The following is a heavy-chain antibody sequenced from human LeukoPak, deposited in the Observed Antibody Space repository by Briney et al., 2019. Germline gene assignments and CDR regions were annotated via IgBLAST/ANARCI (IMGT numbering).Heavy chain of an antibody. Sequence: GGSLRLSCAASGFTFNSFSMNWVRQAPGKGLEWVSSISSSTIYTYYADSVKGRFTISRDNAKNSLYLQMNSLRAEDTAVYYCTRGGSGNWNAPFDYWGQGTLVTVSS. J-gene: IGHJ4*02. D-gene: IGHD1-1*01. CDR1: GFTFNSFS. CDR2: ISSSTIYT. V-gene: IGHV3-21*01. CDR3: TRGGSGNWNAPFDY.